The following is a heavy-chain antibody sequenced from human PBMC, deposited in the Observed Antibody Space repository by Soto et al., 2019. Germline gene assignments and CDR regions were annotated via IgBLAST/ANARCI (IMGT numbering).Heavy chain of an antibody. V-gene: IGHV1-18*01. J-gene: IGHJ4*02. CDR3: ARDSDNVLRYFDWLPHFDY. CDR2: ISAYNGNT. D-gene: IGHD3-9*01. CDR1: GYTFTSYG. Sequence: GASVKVSCKASGYTFTSYGISWVRQAPGQGLEWMGWISAYNGNTNYAQKLQGRVTMTTDTSTSTAYMELRSLRSDDTAVYYCARDSDNVLRYFDWLPHFDYWGQGPLVTVS.